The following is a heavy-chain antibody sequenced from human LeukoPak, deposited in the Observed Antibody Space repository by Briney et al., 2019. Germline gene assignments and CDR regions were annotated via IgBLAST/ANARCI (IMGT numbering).Heavy chain of an antibody. J-gene: IGHJ4*02. CDR1: GFTFNSYE. Sequence: GGSLRLSCAASGFTFNSYEMNWVRQAPGKGLEWVSYISSSGSTIYYADSVKGRYTISRDNAKNSLYLQMNSLRAEDTAVYYCARDPDILGFDYWGQGTLVTVSS. D-gene: IGHD3-9*01. CDR3: ARDPDILGFDY. CDR2: ISSSGSTI. V-gene: IGHV3-48*03.